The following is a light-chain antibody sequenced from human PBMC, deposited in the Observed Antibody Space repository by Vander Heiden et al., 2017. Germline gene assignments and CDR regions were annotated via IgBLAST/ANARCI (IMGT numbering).Light chain of an antibody. CDR2: NVS. J-gene: IGKJ1*01. CDR3: MQATHWPQT. CDR1: QGLLYSDGDTY. Sequence: VVLTQFPLSLPVTLGQPAPISCRSSQGLLYSDGDTYLTWFHQRPGQSPRRLIYNVSNRDSGVPDRFSGSGSGTDFTLKISRVEAEDFGIFYCMQATHWPQTFGQGTKV. V-gene: IGKV2-30*01.